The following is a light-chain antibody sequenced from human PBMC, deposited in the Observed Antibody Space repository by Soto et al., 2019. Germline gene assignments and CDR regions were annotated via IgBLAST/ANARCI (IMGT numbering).Light chain of an antibody. CDR3: QQYYKRPFS. Sequence: EIVMTQSPDTLSVSPGERATLSCRASQSLNSRIAWYQQRPGEAPRLVFYEAFTRATGIPARFSGSGSGTEFTLTISSLQSEDFAVYYCQQYYKRPFSFGPGTKVDIK. J-gene: IGKJ3*01. CDR1: QSLNSR. V-gene: IGKV3D-15*02. CDR2: EAF.